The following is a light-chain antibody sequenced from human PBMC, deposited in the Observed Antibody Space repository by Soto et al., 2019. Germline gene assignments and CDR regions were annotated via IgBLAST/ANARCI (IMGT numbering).Light chain of an antibody. CDR2: EGS. Sequence: QSALTQPASVSGSPGQSITISCTGASGDVGSYNLVSWYQQHPGKAPKLMIYEGSKRPSGVSNRFSGSKSGNTASLTISGLQPEDDADYYCCSFAGSSYVFGTGTKVTVL. V-gene: IGLV2-23*01. J-gene: IGLJ1*01. CDR3: CSFAGSSYV. CDR1: SGDVGSYNL.